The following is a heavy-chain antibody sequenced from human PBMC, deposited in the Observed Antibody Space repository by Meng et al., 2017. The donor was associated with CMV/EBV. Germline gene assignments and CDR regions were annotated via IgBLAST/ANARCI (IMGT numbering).Heavy chain of an antibody. D-gene: IGHD4-11*01. CDR2: IKEDGSEK. Sequence: GESLKISCAASGFTFSSYWMSWVRQAPGKGLEWVANIKEDGSEKYYVDSVKGRFTISRDNAKNSLYLQMNSLRAEDTAVYYCARDRPKVTLFRVPTYYFDYWGQGTLVTVSS. V-gene: IGHV3-7*01. CDR3: ARDRPKVTLFRVPTYYFDY. J-gene: IGHJ4*02. CDR1: GFTFSSYW.